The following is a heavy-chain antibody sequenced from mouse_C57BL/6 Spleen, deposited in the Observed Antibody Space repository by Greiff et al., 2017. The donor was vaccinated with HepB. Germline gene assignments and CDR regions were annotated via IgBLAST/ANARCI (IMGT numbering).Heavy chain of an antibody. J-gene: IGHJ2*01. CDR1: GYAFSSSW. CDR3: ASHITTVVPYYFDY. CDR2: IYPGDGET. Sequence: VKVVESGPELVKPGASVKISCKASGYAFSSSWMNWVKQRPGKGLEWIGRIYPGDGETNYNGKFKGKATLTADKSSSTAYMQRSSLTSEDSAVYFCASHITTVVPYYFDYWGQGTTLTVSS. D-gene: IGHD1-1*01. V-gene: IGHV1-82*01.